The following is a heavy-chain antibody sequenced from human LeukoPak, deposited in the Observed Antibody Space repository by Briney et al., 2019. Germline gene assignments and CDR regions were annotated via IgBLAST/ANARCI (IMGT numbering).Heavy chain of an antibody. CDR1: GFNFDDYN. CDR2: IKQDGSEK. CDR3: AKERGDYEEFDY. D-gene: IGHD4-17*01. J-gene: IGHJ4*02. Sequence: GGSLRLSCTASGFNFDDYNMSWFRQAPGKGLEWVANIKQDGSEKYYVDSVKGRFTISRDNAKNSLYLQMNSLRAEDTAVYYCAKERGDYEEFDYWGQGTLVTVSS. V-gene: IGHV3-7*03.